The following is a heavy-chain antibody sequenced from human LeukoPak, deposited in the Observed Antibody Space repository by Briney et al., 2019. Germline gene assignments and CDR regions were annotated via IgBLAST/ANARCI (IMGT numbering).Heavy chain of an antibody. V-gene: IGHV1-18*01. J-gene: IGHJ6*03. CDR3: AKGGSDSSGYYSLYYYYMDV. CDR2: ISAYNGNT. Sequence: GASVKVSCKASGYTLTSYGISWVRQAPGQGLEWMGWISAYNGNTNYAQKLQGRVTMTTDTSTSTAYMELRSLRSDDTAVYYCAKGGSDSSGYYSLYYYYMDVWGKGTTVTISS. CDR1: GYTLTSYG. D-gene: IGHD3-22*01.